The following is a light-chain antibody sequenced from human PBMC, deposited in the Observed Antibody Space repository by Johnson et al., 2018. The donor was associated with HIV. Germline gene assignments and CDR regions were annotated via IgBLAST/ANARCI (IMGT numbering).Light chain of an antibody. CDR1: SSNIWNTY. CDR2: ENS. V-gene: IGLV1-51*02. Sequence: QSVLTQPPSVSAAPGQEVTISCSGSSSNIWNTYVSWYQQLPGTAPKLLIYENSKRPSGIPDRFSGSQSGTSATLGITGLQTGDEADYYCGAWDSSLTTYVFGTGTTVTVL. J-gene: IGLJ1*01. CDR3: GAWDSSLTTYV.